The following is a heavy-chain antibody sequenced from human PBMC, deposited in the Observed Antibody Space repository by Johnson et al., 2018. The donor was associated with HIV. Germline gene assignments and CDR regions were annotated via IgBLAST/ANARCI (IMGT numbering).Heavy chain of an antibody. J-gene: IGHJ3*02. Sequence: QVQLMESGGGVVQPGRSLRLSCAASGFTFSTYGMHWVRQAPGKGLEWVAVMWYDGSNKYDADSVKGRFTISRDNAKNSLYLQMNSLRAEDTAVYYCARDRPLFGNPRAFDIWGQGTMVTVSS. CDR1: GFTFSTYG. CDR3: ARDRPLFGNPRAFDI. D-gene: IGHD4-23*01. V-gene: IGHV3-33*01. CDR2: MWYDGSNK.